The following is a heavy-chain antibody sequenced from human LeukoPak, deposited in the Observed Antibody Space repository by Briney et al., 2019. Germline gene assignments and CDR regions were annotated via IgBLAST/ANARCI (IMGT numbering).Heavy chain of an antibody. CDR3: AKDIADDILTGYYTPRAFDI. CDR1: GFTFDDYA. Sequence: PGGSLRPSCAASGFTFDDYAMHWVRQAPGKGLEWVSGISWNSGSIGYADSVKGRFTISRDNAKNSLYLQMNSLRAEDTALYYCAKDIADDILTGYYTPRAFDIWGQGAMVTVSS. J-gene: IGHJ3*02. D-gene: IGHD3-9*01. V-gene: IGHV3-9*01. CDR2: ISWNSGSI.